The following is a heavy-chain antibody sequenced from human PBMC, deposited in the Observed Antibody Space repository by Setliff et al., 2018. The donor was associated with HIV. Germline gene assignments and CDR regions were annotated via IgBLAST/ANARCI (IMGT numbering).Heavy chain of an antibody. CDR2: INPKSGGT. CDR3: AKVASVTMIRGALGS. D-gene: IGHD3-10*01. Sequence: VASVKVSCKASGYTFLAYYIHWMRQAPGQGLEWMGWINPKSGGTTYAQKFEDRVTMTRDTSSRTAYMDLSRLTSGDTAVYYCAKVASVTMIRGALGSWGQGTLVTVSS. J-gene: IGHJ5*01. V-gene: IGHV1-2*02. CDR1: GYTFLAYY.